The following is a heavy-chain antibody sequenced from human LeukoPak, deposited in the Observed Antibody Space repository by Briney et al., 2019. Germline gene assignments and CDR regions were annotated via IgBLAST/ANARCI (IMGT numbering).Heavy chain of an antibody. V-gene: IGHV3-21*01. Sequence: GGSLRLSCAASGFTFSSYSMSWVRQAPGKGLEWVSSISSSSSYIYYADSVKGRFTISRGNAKNSLYLQMNSLRAEDTAVYYCAREEDIVVVPAALVDYWGQGTLVTVSS. CDR1: GFTFSSYS. D-gene: IGHD2-2*01. CDR2: ISSSSSYI. J-gene: IGHJ4*02. CDR3: AREEDIVVVPAALVDY.